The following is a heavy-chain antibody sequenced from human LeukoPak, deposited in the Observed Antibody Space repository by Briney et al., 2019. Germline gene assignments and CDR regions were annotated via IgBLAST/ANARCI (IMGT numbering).Heavy chain of an antibody. V-gene: IGHV3-74*01. CDR2: VSGDGNIT. J-gene: IGHJ3*02. CDR3: ARRGLVPAFDI. CDR1: GFTFSNYW. Sequence: GGSLRLSCAASGFTFSNYWMHWVRQAPGKGLVWLSRVSGDGNITTYADSVRGRFTVSRDNAKNTLYPQMNSLTVEDTSVYYCARRGLVPAFDIWGQGTMVGVTS. D-gene: IGHD3-10*02.